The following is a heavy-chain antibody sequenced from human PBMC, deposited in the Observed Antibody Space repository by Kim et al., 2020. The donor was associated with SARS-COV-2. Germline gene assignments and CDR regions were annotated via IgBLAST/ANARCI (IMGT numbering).Heavy chain of an antibody. CDR3: AREYCSSTSCYEYDAFDI. D-gene: IGHD2-2*01. V-gene: IGHV1-69*13. CDR1: GGTFSSYA. Sequence: SVKVSCKASGGTFSSYAISWVRQAPGQGLEWMGGIIPIFGTANYAQKFQGRVTITADESTSTAYMELSSLRSEDTAVYYCAREYCSSTSCYEYDAFDIWGQGTMVTVSS. CDR2: IIPIFGTA. J-gene: IGHJ3*02.